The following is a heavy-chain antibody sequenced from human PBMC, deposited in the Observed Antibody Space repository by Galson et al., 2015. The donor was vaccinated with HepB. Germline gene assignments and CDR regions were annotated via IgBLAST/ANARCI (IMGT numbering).Heavy chain of an antibody. J-gene: IGHJ4*02. V-gene: IGHV3-33*08. CDR2: IWYDGSNK. CDR3: ARGGTYYYGSGSYYPNY. CDR1: GFTFSSYG. D-gene: IGHD3-10*01. Sequence: SLRLSCAASGFTFSSYGMHWVRQAPGKGLEWVAVIWYDGSNKYYAASVKGRFTISRDNSKNTLYLQMNSLRAEDTAVYYCARGGTYYYGSGSYYPNYWGQGTLVTVSS.